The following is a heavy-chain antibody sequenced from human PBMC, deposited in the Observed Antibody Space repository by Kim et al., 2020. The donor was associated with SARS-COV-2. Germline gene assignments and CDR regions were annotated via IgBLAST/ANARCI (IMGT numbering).Heavy chain of an antibody. CDR3: TTEVTMIVVVAWIWGAFDI. CDR2: IKSKTDGGTT. J-gene: IGHJ3*02. D-gene: IGHD3-22*01. Sequence: GGSLRLSCAASGFTFNNAWMSWVRQAPGKGLEWVGRIKSKTDGGTTDYAAPVKGRFTISTDDSKNTLYLQMNSLKTEDTAVYYCTTEVTMIVVVAWIWGAFDIWGQGTMVTVSS. V-gene: IGHV3-15*01. CDR1: GFTFNNAW.